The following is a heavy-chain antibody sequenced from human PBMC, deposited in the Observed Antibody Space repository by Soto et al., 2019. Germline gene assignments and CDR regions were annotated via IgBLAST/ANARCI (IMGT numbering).Heavy chain of an antibody. V-gene: IGHV1-69*02. Sequence: QVQLVQSGAEVKKPGSSVRVSCKASGGTFNTYVFSWVRQTPGQGLEWMGRIIPLFGMTNYAQKFQGRVTITADKSTSTAYMELSSLRSDDAAGYYWANTGHVGATQGCSYYMDVWGKGTTVTVSS. CDR2: IIPLFGMT. CDR3: ANTGHVGATQGCSYYMDV. D-gene: IGHD2-15*01. CDR1: GGTFNTYV. J-gene: IGHJ6*03.